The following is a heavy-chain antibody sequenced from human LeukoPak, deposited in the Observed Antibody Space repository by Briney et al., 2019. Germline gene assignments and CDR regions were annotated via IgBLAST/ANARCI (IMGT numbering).Heavy chain of an antibody. J-gene: IGHJ3*02. CDR1: GFTFSSYA. CDR3: ASKEASLGVVTFDAFDI. D-gene: IGHD3-3*01. V-gene: IGHV3-30-3*01. CDR2: ISYDGSNK. Sequence: GGSLRLSCAASGFTFSSYAMHWVRQAPGKGLEWVAVISYDGSNKYYADSVKGRFTISRDNSKNTLYLQMNSLRAEDTAVYYCASKEASLGVVTFDAFDIWGQGTMVTVSS.